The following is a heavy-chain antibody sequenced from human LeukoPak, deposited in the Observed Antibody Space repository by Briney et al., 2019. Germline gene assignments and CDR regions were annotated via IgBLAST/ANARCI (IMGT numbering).Heavy chain of an antibody. V-gene: IGHV3-23*01. CDR1: GFTFSDYY. CDR3: AKVVYSAYYYYGMDV. J-gene: IGHJ6*02. D-gene: IGHD2-8*01. CDR2: ISGSGGST. Sequence: HPGGSLRLSCAASGFTFSDYYMSWIRQAPGKGLEWVSAISGSGGSTYYADSVKGRFTISRDNSKNTLYLQMNSLRAEDTAVYYCAKVVYSAYYYYGMDVWGQGTTVTVSS.